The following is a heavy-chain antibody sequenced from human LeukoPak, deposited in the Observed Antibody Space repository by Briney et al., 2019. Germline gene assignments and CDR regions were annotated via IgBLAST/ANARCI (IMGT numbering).Heavy chain of an antibody. Sequence: GGSLRLSCAAPGFTFSSYSMNWVRQAPGKGLEWVSSISSSSSYIYYADSVKGRFTISRDNAKNSLYLQMNSLRAEDTAVYYCARALNEAWLLRYYMDVWGKGTTVTVSS. J-gene: IGHJ6*03. CDR2: ISSSSSYI. CDR3: ARALNEAWLLRYYMDV. D-gene: IGHD5-12*01. V-gene: IGHV3-21*01. CDR1: GFTFSSYS.